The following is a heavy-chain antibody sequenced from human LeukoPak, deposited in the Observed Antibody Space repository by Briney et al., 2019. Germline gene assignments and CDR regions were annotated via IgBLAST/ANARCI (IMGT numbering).Heavy chain of an antibody. Sequence: SKTLSLTCTVSGGSISSGGYYWSWIRQHPGKGLEWIGYIYYSGSTYYNPSLKSRVTISVDTSKNQFSLKLSSVTAADTAVNYCARAFEGNYDFWSGSLRTFDYWGQGTLVTVSS. V-gene: IGHV4-31*03. CDR3: ARAFEGNYDFWSGSLRTFDY. D-gene: IGHD3-3*01. CDR2: IYYSGST. CDR1: GGSISSGGYY. J-gene: IGHJ4*02.